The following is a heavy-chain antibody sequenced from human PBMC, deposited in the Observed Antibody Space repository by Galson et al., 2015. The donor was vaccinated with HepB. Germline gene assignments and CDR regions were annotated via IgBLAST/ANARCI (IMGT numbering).Heavy chain of an antibody. D-gene: IGHD6-13*01. V-gene: IGHV3-23*01. CDR3: AKDSLIIAAAGISSGY. CDR2: ISGSGGST. CDR1: GFTFSSYA. Sequence: SLRLSCAASGFTFSSYAMSWVRQAPGKGLEWVSAISGSGGSTYYADSVKGRFTISRDNSKNTLYLQMNSLRAEDTAVYYCAKDSLIIAAAGISSGYWGQGTLVTVSS. J-gene: IGHJ4*02.